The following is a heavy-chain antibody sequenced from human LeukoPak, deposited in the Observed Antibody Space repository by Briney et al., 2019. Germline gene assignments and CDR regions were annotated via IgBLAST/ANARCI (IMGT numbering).Heavy chain of an antibody. Sequence: ASVKVSCKTSGYTFTTYGISWVRQAPGQGLEWMGWISAYSGNTNYAQKVQGRVTMTTDTSTSTAYMELRSLRSDDTAVYYCALIPYCTTATCYYFDYWGQGTLVTVSS. J-gene: IGHJ4*02. CDR2: ISAYSGNT. V-gene: IGHV1-18*01. D-gene: IGHD2-2*01. CDR1: GYTFTTYG. CDR3: ALIPYCTTATCYYFDY.